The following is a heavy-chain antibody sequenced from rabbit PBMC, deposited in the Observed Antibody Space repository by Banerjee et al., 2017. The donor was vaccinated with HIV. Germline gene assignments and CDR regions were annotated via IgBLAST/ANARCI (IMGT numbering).Heavy chain of an antibody. CDR1: GFSFSSSYW. CDR2: THTGGNDKT. CDR3: AREATYAGNFDL. J-gene: IGHJ4*01. Sequence: QEQLVESGGGLVQPEGSLTLTCTASGFSFSSSYWLSWVRQAPGKGLEWIGNTHTGGNDKTWYASWAKGRFTISKTSSTTVTLEMATLTAADTATYFCAREATYAGNFDLWGQGTLVTVS. D-gene: IGHD4-2*01. V-gene: IGHV1S45*01.